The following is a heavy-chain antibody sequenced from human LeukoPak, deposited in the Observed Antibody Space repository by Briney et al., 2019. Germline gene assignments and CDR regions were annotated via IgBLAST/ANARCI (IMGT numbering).Heavy chain of an antibody. D-gene: IGHD1-7*01. CDR1: GGSISSSSYY. J-gene: IGHJ4*02. Sequence: SETLSLTCTVSGGSISSSSYYWGWIRQPPGKGLEWIGSIYYSGSTYYNPSLKSRVTISVDTSKNQFSLKLGSVTAADTAVYYCARAARELRLWNYFDYWGQGTLVTVSS. CDR2: IYYSGST. CDR3: ARAARELRLWNYFDY. V-gene: IGHV4-39*07.